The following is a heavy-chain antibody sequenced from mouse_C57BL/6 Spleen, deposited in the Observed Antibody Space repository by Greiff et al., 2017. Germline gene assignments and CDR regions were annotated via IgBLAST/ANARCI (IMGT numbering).Heavy chain of an antibody. J-gene: IGHJ2*01. CDR2: INPSSGYT. Sequence: QVQLQQSGAELAKPGASVKLSCKASGYTFTSYWMHWVKQRPGQGLEWIGYINPSSGYTKYNQKFKDKATLTADKSSITAYMQLISLTYEDSAVYYCARCDDYDDYWGQGTTLTVSS. V-gene: IGHV1-7*01. CDR1: GYTFTSYW. CDR3: ARCDDYDDY. D-gene: IGHD2-4*01.